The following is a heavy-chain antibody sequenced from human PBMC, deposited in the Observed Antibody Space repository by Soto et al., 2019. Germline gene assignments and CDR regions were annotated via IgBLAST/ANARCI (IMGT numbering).Heavy chain of an antibody. CDR2: IYPGDSDT. CDR3: ARHRGYSSSWNWYFDL. D-gene: IGHD6-13*01. V-gene: IGHV5-51*01. CDR1: GYSFTSYW. J-gene: IGHJ2*01. Sequence: PGESLKISCKGSGYSFTSYWIGWVRQMPGKGLEWMGIIYPGDSDTRYSPSFQGQVTISADKSISTAYLQWSSLKASDTAMYYCARHRGYSSSWNWYFDLWGRGTLVTVSS.